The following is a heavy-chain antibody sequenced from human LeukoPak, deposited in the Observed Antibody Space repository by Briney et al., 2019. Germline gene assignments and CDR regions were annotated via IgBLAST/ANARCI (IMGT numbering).Heavy chain of an antibody. V-gene: IGHV3-48*03. J-gene: IGHJ6*04. CDR2: ISSGGTTI. CDR1: GFTFSSYE. D-gene: IGHD3-10*02. Sequence: PTGGSLRLSCAASGFTFSSYEMNWVRQAPGKGLEWVSHISSGGTTIYYADSVKGRFTISSDNAKNSLYLQMNSLRAEDTAVYYCAELGITMIGGVWGKGTTVTISS. CDR3: AELGITMIGGV.